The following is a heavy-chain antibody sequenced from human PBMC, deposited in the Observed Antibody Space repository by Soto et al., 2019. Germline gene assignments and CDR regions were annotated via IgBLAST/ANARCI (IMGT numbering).Heavy chain of an antibody. CDR2: ISAYNGNT. CDR1: GYTFTSYG. Sequence: ASVKVSCKASGYTFTSYGISWVRQAPGQGLEWMGWISAYNGNTNYAQKLQGRVTMTTDTSTSTAYMELRSLRSDDTAVYYCARVSKVERITMIVVVPPGAFDIWGQGTMVTVS. V-gene: IGHV1-18*01. CDR3: ARVSKVERITMIVVVPPGAFDI. J-gene: IGHJ3*02. D-gene: IGHD3-22*01.